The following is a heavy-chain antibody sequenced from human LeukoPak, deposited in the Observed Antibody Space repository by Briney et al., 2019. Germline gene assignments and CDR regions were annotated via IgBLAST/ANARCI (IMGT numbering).Heavy chain of an antibody. J-gene: IGHJ5*02. V-gene: IGHV3-23*01. Sequence: GGSLRLSCAASRFTFSSYAMSWVRQAPGKGLEWVSAISYNGGSAYYADSVRGRFTISRDNSKNTLFLQMNSLRAEDTAVYYCATTSNAPGNHWGQGTLVTVSS. CDR1: RFTFSSYA. CDR2: ISYNGGSA. CDR3: ATTSNAPGNH.